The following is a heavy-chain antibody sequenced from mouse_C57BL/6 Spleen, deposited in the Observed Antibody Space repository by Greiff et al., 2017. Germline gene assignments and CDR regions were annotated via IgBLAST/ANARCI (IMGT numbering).Heavy chain of an antibody. D-gene: IGHD6-1*01. J-gene: IGHJ3*01. Sequence: VHLVESGPELVKPGASVKISCKASGYAFSSSWMNWVKQRPGKGLEWIGRIYPGDGDTNYNGKFKGKATLTADKSSSTAYMQLSSLTSEDSAVYFCASEISSYFAYWGQGTLVTVSA. V-gene: IGHV1-82*01. CDR2: IYPGDGDT. CDR3: ASEISSYFAY. CDR1: GYAFSSSW.